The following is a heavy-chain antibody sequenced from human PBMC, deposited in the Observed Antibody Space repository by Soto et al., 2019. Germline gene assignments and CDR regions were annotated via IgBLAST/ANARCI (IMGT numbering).Heavy chain of an antibody. Sequence: QVQLVESGGGVVQPGRSLRLSCAASGFTFSSYGMHWVRQAPGKGLEWVAVIWYDASNKYYADSVKGRFTISRDNSKNTLDLQMNSLRAEETAVYYCARDCAGYSSGWYQRGGFDYWGQGTLVTVSS. D-gene: IGHD6-19*01. CDR3: ARDCAGYSSGWYQRGGFDY. CDR2: IWYDASNK. CDR1: GFTFSSYG. J-gene: IGHJ4*02. V-gene: IGHV3-33*01.